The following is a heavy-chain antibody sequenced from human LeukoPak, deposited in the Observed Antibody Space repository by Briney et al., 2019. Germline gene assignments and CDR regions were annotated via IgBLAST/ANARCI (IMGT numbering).Heavy chain of an antibody. J-gene: IGHJ4*02. CDR2: ISGSGGST. V-gene: IGHV3-23*01. Sequence: GGSLRLSCAASGFTFSSYAMSWVRQAPGKGLEWVSAISGSGGSTYYADSVKGRFTISRDNSKNTLYLQMNSLRAEDTAVYYCARARRSWYELRQLDYWGQGTLVTVSS. CDR3: ARARRSWYELRQLDY. D-gene: IGHD6-13*01. CDR1: GFTFSSYA.